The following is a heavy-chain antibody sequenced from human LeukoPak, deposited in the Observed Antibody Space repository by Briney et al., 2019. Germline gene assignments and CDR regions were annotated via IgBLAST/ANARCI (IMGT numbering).Heavy chain of an antibody. CDR3: ARGGRYTYYDFWSGYYHLYFDY. Sequence: PRASVNVSCTASGGTFSSYAISWVRQAPGQGLEWMGRIIPILGIANYAQKFQGRVTITADKSTSTAYMELSSLRSEDTAVYYCARGGRYTYYDFWSGYYHLYFDYWGQGTLVTVSS. D-gene: IGHD3-3*01. CDR1: GGTFSSYA. CDR2: IIPILGIA. J-gene: IGHJ4*02. V-gene: IGHV1-69*10.